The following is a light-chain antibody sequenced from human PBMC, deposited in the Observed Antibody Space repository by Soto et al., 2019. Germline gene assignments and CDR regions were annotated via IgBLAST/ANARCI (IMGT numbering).Light chain of an antibody. CDR1: QSVGRY. Sequence: EIVLTQSPATLSLSPGERATLSCRASQSVGRYLAWYQQKPGQAPRLLIYDASNRATGIPARFSGSGSGTDFTLTISSLEPEDFALYYCQHRDSWPLTFGGGTKVEIK. CDR3: QHRDSWPLT. V-gene: IGKV3-11*01. CDR2: DAS. J-gene: IGKJ4*01.